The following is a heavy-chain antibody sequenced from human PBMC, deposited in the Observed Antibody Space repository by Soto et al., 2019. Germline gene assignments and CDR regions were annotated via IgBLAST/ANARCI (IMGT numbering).Heavy chain of an antibody. V-gene: IGHV3-66*04. CDR2: IYSGGST. CDR1: GLTVSNND. CDR3: ARQNTVLLDY. Sequence: EVQLVQSGGGLVQPGGSVRLSCAASGLTVSNNDMRWVRQAPGKGLEWVSSIYSGGSTYYTASVKDRVIISRESSKNTLYLQMSSLRVEDAAVYYCARQNTVLLDYWGQGTLVTVSS. D-gene: IGHD4-17*01. J-gene: IGHJ4*02.